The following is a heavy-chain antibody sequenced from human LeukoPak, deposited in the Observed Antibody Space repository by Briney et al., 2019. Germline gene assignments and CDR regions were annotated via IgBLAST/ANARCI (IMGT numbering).Heavy chain of an antibody. CDR1: GFTFSSYA. CDR3: AKWGYYSNYDGRSNYYYYYYGMDV. Sequence: GGSLRLSCAASGFTFSSYAMSWVRQAPGKGLEWVSAISGSGGSTYYADSVKGRFTISRDNSKNTLYLQMNSLRAEDTAVYYCAKWGYYSNYDGRSNYYYYYYGMDVWGQGTTVTVSS. J-gene: IGHJ6*02. V-gene: IGHV3-23*01. CDR2: ISGSGGST. D-gene: IGHD4-11*01.